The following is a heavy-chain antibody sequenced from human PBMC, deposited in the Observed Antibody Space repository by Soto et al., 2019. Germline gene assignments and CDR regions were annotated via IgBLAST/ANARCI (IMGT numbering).Heavy chain of an antibody. CDR1: RGSISSSSYY. V-gene: IGHV4-39*07. D-gene: IGHD3-3*01. J-gene: IGHJ4*01. CDR3: ARDRSFGI. CDR2: IYYSGST. Sequence: PSETLSLTCTVSRGSISSSSYYWGWIRQPPGKGLEWIGSIYYSGSTYYNPSLKSRVTISVDTSKNQFSLRLSSVTAADTAVYYCARDRSFGIWGHGTLVTAPQ.